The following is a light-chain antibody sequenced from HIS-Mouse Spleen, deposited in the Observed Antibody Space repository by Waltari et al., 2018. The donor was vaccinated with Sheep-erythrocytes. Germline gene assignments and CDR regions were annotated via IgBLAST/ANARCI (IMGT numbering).Light chain of an antibody. V-gene: IGLV3-1*01. CDR3: QAWDSSIVV. CDR2: QDT. J-gene: IGLJ2*01. Sequence: SSELTQPPSVSVSPGQTASITCSGDKLGDKYACWYQQKPGQSPVLVIYQDTKRPSGIPERVSGSNSGNPATLTISGTQAMDEADYYCQAWDSSIVVFGGGTKLTVL. CDR1: KLGDKY.